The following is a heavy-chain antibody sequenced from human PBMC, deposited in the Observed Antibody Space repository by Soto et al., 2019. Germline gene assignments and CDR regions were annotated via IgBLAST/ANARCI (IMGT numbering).Heavy chain of an antibody. Sequence: SETLSLTCAVYGGSFSGYYWTWIRQPPGTGLEWIGEINHSGSTNYNPSLKSRVTISVDTSKNQFSLKLTSVTAADTAVYYCASSNIVVVTPYNWFDPWGQGTLVTVSS. V-gene: IGHV4-34*01. CDR1: GGSFSGYY. D-gene: IGHD2-21*02. CDR2: INHSGST. J-gene: IGHJ5*02. CDR3: ASSNIVVVTPYNWFDP.